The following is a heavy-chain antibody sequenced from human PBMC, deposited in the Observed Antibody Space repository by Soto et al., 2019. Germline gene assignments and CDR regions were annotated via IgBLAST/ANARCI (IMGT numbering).Heavy chain of an antibody. CDR2: ISSSSSYI. V-gene: IGHV3-21*01. Sequence: EVQLVESGGGLVKPGGSLRLSCAASGFTFSSYSMNWVRQAPGKGLEWVSSISSSSSYIYYADSVKGRFTISRDNAKNSLYLQMNSLRAEDTAVYYCARDLDGGYFISFDYWGQGTLVTVSS. J-gene: IGHJ4*02. CDR1: GFTFSSYS. D-gene: IGHD5-12*01. CDR3: ARDLDGGYFISFDY.